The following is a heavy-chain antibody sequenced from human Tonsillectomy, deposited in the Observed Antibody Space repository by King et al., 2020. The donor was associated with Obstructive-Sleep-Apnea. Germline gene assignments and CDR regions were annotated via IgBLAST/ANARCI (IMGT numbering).Heavy chain of an antibody. CDR3: ARDVGYDYVWGSWPKREYYFDY. V-gene: IGHV1-3*01. D-gene: IGHD3-16*01. CDR1: GYTFTSYA. CDR2: INAGNGNT. Sequence: GQLVQSGAEVKKPGASVKVSCKASGYTFTSYAMHWVRQAPGQRLEWMGWINAGNGNTKYSQKFQGRVTITRDTSASTAYMGLRSLGSEDTAVYYCARDVGYDYVWGSWPKREYYFDYWGQGTLVTVSS. J-gene: IGHJ4*02.